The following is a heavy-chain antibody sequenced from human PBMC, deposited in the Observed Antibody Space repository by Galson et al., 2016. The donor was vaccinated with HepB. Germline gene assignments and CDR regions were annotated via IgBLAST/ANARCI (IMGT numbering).Heavy chain of an antibody. J-gene: IGHJ6*03. D-gene: IGHD3-10*01. Sequence: SVKVSCKASGYTFTGYYIHWVRQAPGQGLEWMGWINPNSGGTNYAQKFQGWVTMTSDTSISAAYLELSRLSSDDTAVYYCARDVHYERKRSYYMDVWGKGTTVTV. V-gene: IGHV1-2*04. CDR3: ARDVHYERKRSYYMDV. CDR2: INPNSGGT. CDR1: GYTFTGYY.